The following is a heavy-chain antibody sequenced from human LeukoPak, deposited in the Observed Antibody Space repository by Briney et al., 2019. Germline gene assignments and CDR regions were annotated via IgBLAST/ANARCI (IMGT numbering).Heavy chain of an antibody. Sequence: GASVKVSCKASGGTFSSYAISWVRQAPGQGLEWMGRIIPILGIANYAQKFQGRVTITADKSTSTAYMELSSLRSEDTAVYYCARDLGANDYKVDPWGQGTLVTVSS. J-gene: IGHJ5*02. V-gene: IGHV1-69*04. CDR2: IIPILGIA. D-gene: IGHD3-10*01. CDR1: GGTFSSYA. CDR3: ARDLGANDYKVDP.